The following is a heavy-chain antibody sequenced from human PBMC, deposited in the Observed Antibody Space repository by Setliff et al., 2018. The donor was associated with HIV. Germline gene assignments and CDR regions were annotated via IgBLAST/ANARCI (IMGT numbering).Heavy chain of an antibody. CDR3: AQLGMVDDFDY. D-gene: IGHD1-1*01. Sequence: SETLSLTCGIYGGSFSDYYWSWIRQPPGKGLEWIVEIDHRGRPKYNPSLNSRATMSVDKSRNQFSLKVSSVTAADTAVYYCAQLGMVDDFDYWGQGTLVTVSS. CDR2: IDHRGRP. CDR1: GGSFSDYY. V-gene: IGHV4-34*01. J-gene: IGHJ4*02.